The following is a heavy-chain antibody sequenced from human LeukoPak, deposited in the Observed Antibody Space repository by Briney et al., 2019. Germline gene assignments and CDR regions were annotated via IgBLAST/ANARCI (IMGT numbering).Heavy chain of an antibody. J-gene: IGHJ5*02. CDR1: GFTVSSKY. CDR2: IYSGGST. CDR3: ARVIQLWVFCAP. Sequence: AGSLRLSCAASGFTVSSKYMSCVRHAPRKGLQWGSVIYSGGSTYYADSVTGRFTISRDNSKNTLYLQMNSLRAEDTAVYYCARVIQLWVFCAPCGQGTLVTVSS. D-gene: IGHD5-18*01. V-gene: IGHV3-53*01.